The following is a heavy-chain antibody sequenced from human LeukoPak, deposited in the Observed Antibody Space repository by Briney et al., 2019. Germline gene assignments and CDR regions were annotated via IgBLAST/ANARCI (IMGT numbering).Heavy chain of an antibody. Sequence: GASVKVSCKASGYTFTGYYMHWVRQAPGQGLEWMGIINPSGGSTSYAQKFQGRVTMTRDTSTSTVYMELSSLRSEDTAVYYCAGTPYSSSWYSRGINWFDPWGQGTLVTVSS. V-gene: IGHV1-46*01. CDR2: INPSGGST. CDR1: GYTFTGYY. D-gene: IGHD6-13*01. J-gene: IGHJ5*02. CDR3: AGTPYSSSWYSRGINWFDP.